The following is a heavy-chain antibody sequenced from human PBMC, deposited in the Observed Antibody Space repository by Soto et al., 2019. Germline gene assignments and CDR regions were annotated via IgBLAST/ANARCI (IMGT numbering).Heavy chain of an antibody. CDR3: ARAAGGSMTTVTTYYFAY. J-gene: IGHJ4*02. V-gene: IGHV3-53*01. Sequence: GGSLRLSCAASVFTVSSNYMSLVRQAPGKGLEWVSVIYIGGSTYYADSVKGRFTISRYNSKNTLYLQMNSLRAEYTAVYYCARAAGGSMTTVTTYYFAYWGQGTMVTFSS. CDR2: IYIGGST. CDR1: VFTVSSNY. D-gene: IGHD4-17*01.